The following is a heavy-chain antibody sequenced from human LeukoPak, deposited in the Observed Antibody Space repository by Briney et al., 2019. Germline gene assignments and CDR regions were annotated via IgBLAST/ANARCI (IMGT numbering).Heavy chain of an antibody. CDR1: GSTFSTYE. V-gene: IGHV3-23*01. J-gene: IGHJ4*02. CDR3: AKQGENSGWGSFDH. Sequence: PGGSLRLSCAASGSTFSTYEMNWVRQAPGRGLDWVSTISGGGSRTYYADSVKGRFTISRDDSKNTHYLQMDSLRVEDTAIYYCAKQGENSGWGSFDHWGQGILVTVSS. D-gene: IGHD6-19*01. CDR2: ISGGGSRT.